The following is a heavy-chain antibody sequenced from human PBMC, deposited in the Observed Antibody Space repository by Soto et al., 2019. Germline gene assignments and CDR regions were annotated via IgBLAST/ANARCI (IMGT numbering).Heavy chain of an antibody. CDR3: ARHNTPAGTEHNY. CDR2: IDPSDSYR. J-gene: IGHJ4*02. CDR1: GDSFLDYW. D-gene: IGHD1-7*01. Sequence: GESLKISCKGSGDSFLDYWISWVRQMPGEGLEWMGRIDPSDSYRTYSPSFQGHVTISVDKSITTAYLQWSSLKAPDTATYYCARHNTPAGTEHNYWGQGTRVTVSS. V-gene: IGHV5-10-1*01.